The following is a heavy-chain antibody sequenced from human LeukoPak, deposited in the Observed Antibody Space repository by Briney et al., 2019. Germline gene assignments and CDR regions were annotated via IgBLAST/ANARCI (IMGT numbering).Heavy chain of an antibody. CDR3: RTVTTGYFDH. V-gene: IGHV3-15*01. J-gene: IGHJ4*02. CDR1: GFTFNNAW. D-gene: IGHD1-1*01. CDR2: IKSKTDGGTT. Sequence: PGGSLRLSCATSGFTFNNAWMSWVRQAPGRGLEWVGRIKSKTDGGTTEYAAPVKGRFTISRDDSRDLLYLQMNSLKTEDTAIYYCRTVTTGYFDHWGQGTLVTVSS.